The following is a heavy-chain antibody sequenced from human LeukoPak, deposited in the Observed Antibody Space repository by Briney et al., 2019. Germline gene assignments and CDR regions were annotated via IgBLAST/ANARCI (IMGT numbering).Heavy chain of an antibody. V-gene: IGHV4-39*07. J-gene: IGHJ5*02. CDR3: ARNTWQVYDILTGSQENWFDP. Sequence: SETLSLTCTVSGGSISSSSYYWGWIRQPPGKGLEWIGSIYYSGSTYYNPSLKSRVTISVDTSKNQFSLKLSSVTAADTAVYYCARNTWQVYDILTGSQENWFDPWGQGTLVTVSS. D-gene: IGHD3-9*01. CDR1: GGSISSSSYY. CDR2: IYYSGST.